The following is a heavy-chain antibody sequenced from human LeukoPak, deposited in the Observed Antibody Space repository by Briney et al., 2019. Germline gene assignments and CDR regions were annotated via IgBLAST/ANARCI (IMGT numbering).Heavy chain of an antibody. Sequence: GGSLRLSCAASGFTFSSYAMHWVRQAPGKGLEWVAVISYDGSNKYYADSVKGRFTISRDNSKNTLYLQMNSLRAEDTAVYYCTSCFSGYYSPFDYWGQGTLVTASS. V-gene: IGHV3-30-3*01. J-gene: IGHJ4*02. CDR2: ISYDGSNK. D-gene: IGHD3-22*01. CDR3: TSCFSGYYSPFDY. CDR1: GFTFSSYA.